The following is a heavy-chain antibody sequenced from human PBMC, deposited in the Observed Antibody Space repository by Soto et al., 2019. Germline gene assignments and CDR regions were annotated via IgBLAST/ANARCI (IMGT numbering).Heavy chain of an antibody. CDR1: GFTFSSYD. J-gene: IGHJ6*02. CDR3: ARGTGISNYYYYGMDV. CDR2: IGTAGDP. Sequence: PGGSLRLSCAASGFTFSSYDMHWVRQATGKGLEWVSAIGTAGDPYYPGSVKGRFTISRENAKNSLYLQMNSLRAGDTAVYYCARGTGISNYYYYGMDVWGQGTMVTVSS. D-gene: IGHD2-15*01. V-gene: IGHV3-13*05.